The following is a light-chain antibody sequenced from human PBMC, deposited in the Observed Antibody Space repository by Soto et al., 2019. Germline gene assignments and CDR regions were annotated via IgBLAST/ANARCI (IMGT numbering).Light chain of an antibody. Sequence: SYELTQPPSASVAPGKTATITCGGNNIGSKRVHWYSQKPGQAPVLVIYYDTDRPSGIPARFSGSNSGNTATLTISRFEAGDEAAYYCQVWDNSGDHPVFGGGTKLTVL. J-gene: IGLJ2*01. CDR1: NIGSKR. V-gene: IGLV3-21*04. CDR3: QVWDNSGDHPV. CDR2: YDT.